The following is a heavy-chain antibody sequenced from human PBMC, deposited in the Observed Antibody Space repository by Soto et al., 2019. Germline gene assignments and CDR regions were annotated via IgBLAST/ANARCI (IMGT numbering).Heavy chain of an antibody. D-gene: IGHD3-16*01. Sequence: SVKVSCKASGGTFSSYAISWVRQAPGQGLEWMGGIIPIFGTANYAQKFQGRVTITADESTSTAYMELSSLRSEDTAVYYCASTLGSTPTPYGMDVWGQGTTVTVSS. CDR1: GGTFSSYA. V-gene: IGHV1-69*13. J-gene: IGHJ6*02. CDR3: ASTLGSTPTPYGMDV. CDR2: IIPIFGTA.